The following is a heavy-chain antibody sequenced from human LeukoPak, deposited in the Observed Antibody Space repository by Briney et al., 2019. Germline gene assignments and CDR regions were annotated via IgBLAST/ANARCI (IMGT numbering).Heavy chain of an antibody. J-gene: IGHJ4*02. CDR3: ARDRGAVAATWFDY. CDR2: ISYDGSNK. Sequence: GGSLRLSCAASGFTFSSYGMHWVRQAPGKGLEWVAVISYDGSNKYYADSVKGRFTISRDNTKNSLYLQMDGLRAEDTAVYYCARDRGAVAATWFDYWGQGTLVTVSS. D-gene: IGHD6-19*01. CDR1: GFTFSSYG. V-gene: IGHV3-30*03.